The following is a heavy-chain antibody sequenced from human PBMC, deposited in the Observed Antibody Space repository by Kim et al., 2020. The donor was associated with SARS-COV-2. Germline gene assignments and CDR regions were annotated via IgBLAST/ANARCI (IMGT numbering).Heavy chain of an antibody. V-gene: IGHV1-69*13. J-gene: IGHJ4*02. D-gene: IGHD5-12*01. CDR1: GGTFSSYS. CDR3: TRPRDGYNYGFDY. Sequence: SVKVSCKASGGTFSSYSINWVRQAPGQGLEWMGGIIPIFNTANYAQKFQGRVTITADESTYTAYMKLSSLRSEDTAVYCCTRPRDGYNYGFDYWGQGTLVTVSS. CDR2: IIPIFNTA.